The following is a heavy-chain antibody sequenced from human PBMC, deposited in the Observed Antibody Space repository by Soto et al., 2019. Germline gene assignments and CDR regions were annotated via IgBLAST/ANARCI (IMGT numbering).Heavy chain of an antibody. D-gene: IGHD5-12*01. Sequence: QVQLVQSGAEVKKPGSSVTVSCKASGGTFSSYTISWVRQAPGQGLDWMGGIIPIFGTANYAKKFEGRVTITADESTSTADMELSSLRSEDTAVYYCARGNHRWLKLRYFDLWGRVTLVTVSS. CDR1: GGTFSSYT. J-gene: IGHJ2*01. V-gene: IGHV1-69*12. CDR3: ARGNHRWLKLRYFDL. CDR2: IIPIFGTA.